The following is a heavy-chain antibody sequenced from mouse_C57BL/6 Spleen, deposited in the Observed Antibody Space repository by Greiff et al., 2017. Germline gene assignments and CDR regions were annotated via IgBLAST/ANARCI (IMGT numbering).Heavy chain of an antibody. Sequence: EVKLVESGGGLVKPGGSLKLSCAASGFTFSSYTMSWVRQTPEKRLEWVATISGGGGNTYYPGSVKGRFTISRDNAKNTLYLQMSSLRSEDTALYYCARSSIYYYGSSLYYFDYWGQGTTLTVSS. CDR2: ISGGGGNT. D-gene: IGHD1-1*01. J-gene: IGHJ2*01. CDR1: GFTFSSYT. CDR3: ARSSIYYYGSSLYYFDY. V-gene: IGHV5-9*01.